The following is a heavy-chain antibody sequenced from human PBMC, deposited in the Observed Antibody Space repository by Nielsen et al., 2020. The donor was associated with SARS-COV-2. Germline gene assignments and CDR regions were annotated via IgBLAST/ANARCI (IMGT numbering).Heavy chain of an antibody. V-gene: IGHV3-11*06. Sequence: GGSLRLSCAASGFTFSDSYMSWIRQAPGKGLAWISYISSSGSYTNYGDSLKGRFTISRDNAKNSLFLQMNSLRAEDTAVYYCARAGNDYVWGSYRYFPDYWGQGTLVTVSS. CDR3: ARAGNDYVWGSYRYFPDY. CDR2: ISSSGSYT. CDR1: GFTFSDSY. D-gene: IGHD3-16*02. J-gene: IGHJ4*02.